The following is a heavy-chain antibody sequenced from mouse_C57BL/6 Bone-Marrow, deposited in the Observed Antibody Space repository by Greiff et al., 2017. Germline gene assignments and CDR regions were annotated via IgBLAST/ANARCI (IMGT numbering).Heavy chain of an antibody. CDR2: IDPENGDT. J-gene: IGHJ2*01. D-gene: IGHD5-5*01. Sequence: EVQLQESGAELVRPGASVKLSCTASGFNIKDDYMHWVKQTPEQGLEWIGWIDPENGDTEYASKFQGKATITADTSSNTAYLQLSSLTSEDTAVYYCTLPYYFDYWGQGTTLTVSS. CDR1: GFNIKDDY. CDR3: TLPYYFDY. V-gene: IGHV14-4*01.